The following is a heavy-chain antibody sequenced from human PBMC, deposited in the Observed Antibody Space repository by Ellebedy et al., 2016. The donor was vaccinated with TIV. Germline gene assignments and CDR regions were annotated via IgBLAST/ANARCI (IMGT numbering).Heavy chain of an antibody. J-gene: IGHJ5*02. D-gene: IGHD2-2*01. V-gene: IGHV5-51*01. CDR1: GYSFTNYW. CDR3: ARHEGYCSSTSCYGGFWFDP. CDR2: IFPADSDA. Sequence: GGSLRLSCKASGYSFTNYWIGWVRQMSGKGLEWVGIIFPADSDARYSPSFQGHVTMSADKSISTAYLQWSSLKASDTAMYYCARHEGYCSSTSCYGGFWFDPWGQGTLVTVSS.